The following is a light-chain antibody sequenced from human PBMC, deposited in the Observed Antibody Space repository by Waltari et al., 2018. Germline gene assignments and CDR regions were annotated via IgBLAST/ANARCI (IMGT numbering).Light chain of an antibody. CDR2: EVT. V-gene: IGLV2-14*01. CDR3: MSYTRSSTYV. CDR1: TRAIGSYHY. Sequence: QSALTQPAPVPGSPAQSTTISCTGSTRAIGSYHYVSWYQQHPDKAPKLIISEVTNRPSGVSDRFSGSKSGYTASLTISGLQAEDEGDYYCMSYTRSSTYVFGTGTRSPS. J-gene: IGLJ1*01.